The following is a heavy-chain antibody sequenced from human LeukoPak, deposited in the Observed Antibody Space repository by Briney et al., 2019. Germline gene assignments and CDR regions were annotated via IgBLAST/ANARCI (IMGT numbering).Heavy chain of an antibody. D-gene: IGHD6-13*01. V-gene: IGHV3-30*18. Sequence: GGSLRLSCAASGFTFSYYGLHWVRQAPGKGLEWVALISYDGSNKDYADSVKGRFTISRDNSKNTLYLQMNSLRLEDTAVYYCAKDSSSSWFGGDSEWGQGTLDTVST. CDR1: GFTFSYYG. CDR2: ISYDGSNK. J-gene: IGHJ4*02. CDR3: AKDSSSSWFGGDSE.